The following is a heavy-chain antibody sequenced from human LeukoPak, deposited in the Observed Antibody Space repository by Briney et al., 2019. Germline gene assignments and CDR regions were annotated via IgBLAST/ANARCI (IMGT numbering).Heavy chain of an antibody. J-gene: IGHJ4*02. Sequence: PGRSLRLSCAASGFTFSSYGMHWVRQAPGKGLEWVAVIWYDGSNKYYADSVKGRFTISRDNSKNTLYLQMNSLRAEDTAVYYCANSPAAGPFDYWGQGTLVTVSS. CDR1: GFTFSSYG. V-gene: IGHV3-33*06. CDR3: ANSPAAGPFDY. CDR2: IWYDGSNK. D-gene: IGHD6-13*01.